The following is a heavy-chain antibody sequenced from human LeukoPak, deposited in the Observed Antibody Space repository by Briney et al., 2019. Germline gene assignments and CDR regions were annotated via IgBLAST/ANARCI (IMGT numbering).Heavy chain of an antibody. Sequence: ASVKVSCKASGYTFTVYYMHWVRQAPGQGLEWMGWINPNSGGTNYAQKFQGRVTMTRDTSISTAYMELSRLRSDDTAVYYCARARMFEYCSSTSCYSPFDPWGQGTLVTVSS. CDR3: ARARMFEYCSSTSCYSPFDP. D-gene: IGHD2-2*01. CDR2: INPNSGGT. V-gene: IGHV1-2*02. CDR1: GYTFTVYY. J-gene: IGHJ5*02.